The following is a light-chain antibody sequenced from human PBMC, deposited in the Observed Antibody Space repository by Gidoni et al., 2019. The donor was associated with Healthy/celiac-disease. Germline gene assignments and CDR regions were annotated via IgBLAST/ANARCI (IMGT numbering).Light chain of an antibody. J-gene: IGKJ2*01. CDR2: GAS. CDR3: QQYGSSPKT. V-gene: IGKV3-20*01. CDR1: QSVSSSY. Sequence: TPSTGTLSLSPGERATLSCRASQSVSSSYLAWYQQKPGQAPRLLIYGASSRATGIPDRFSGSGSGTDFTLTISRLEPEDFAVYYCQQYGSSPKTFGQGTKLEIK.